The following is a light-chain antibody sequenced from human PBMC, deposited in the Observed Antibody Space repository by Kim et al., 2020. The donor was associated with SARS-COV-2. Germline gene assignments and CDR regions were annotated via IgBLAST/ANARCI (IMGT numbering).Light chain of an antibody. CDR3: QHFYSYPYT. CDR1: QGISSK. CDR2: YAS. J-gene: IGKJ2*01. V-gene: IGKV1-9*01. Sequence: SASVGDRVPIPCRASQGISSKLAWYQQKPGKVPKLLIHYASNLQTGVPSSLSGSGSGTEFTLTINSLQPEDSGTYYCQHFYSYPYTFGQGTKLEI.